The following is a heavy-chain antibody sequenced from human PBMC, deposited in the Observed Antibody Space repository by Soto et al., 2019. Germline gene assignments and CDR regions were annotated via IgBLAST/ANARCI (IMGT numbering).Heavy chain of an antibody. CDR1: GFTFSNAW. CDR3: TTGRSSYYYFPRNPTSYYGMDF. V-gene: IGHV3-15*07. J-gene: IGHJ6*02. D-gene: IGHD3-10*02. Sequence: PGGSLRLSCAASGFTFSNAWMNWVRQAPGKGLEWVGRIKSKTDGGTTDYAAPVKGRFTISRDDSKNTLYLQMNSLKTEDTAVYYCTTGRSSYYYFPRNPTSYYGMDFWGQRTTVTVS. CDR2: IKSKTDGGTT.